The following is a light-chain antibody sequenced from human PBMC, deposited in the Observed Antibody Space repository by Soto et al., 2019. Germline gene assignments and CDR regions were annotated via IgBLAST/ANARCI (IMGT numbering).Light chain of an antibody. CDR3: QQSYNTPWT. CDR1: QSISNH. Sequence: DIHMTQSPSSLSASLEDIVIITCSSSQSISNHLNWYQQKPGKAPKLLIFAASSLQSGVPSRFSGSRSGPDFTLTISSLQPEDFATYYGQQSYNTPWTLAKGPRWIS. V-gene: IGKV1-39*01. CDR2: AAS. J-gene: IGKJ1*01.